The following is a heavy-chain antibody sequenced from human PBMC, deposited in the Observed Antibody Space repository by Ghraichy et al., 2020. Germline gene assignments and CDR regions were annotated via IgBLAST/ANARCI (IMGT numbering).Heavy chain of an antibody. D-gene: IGHD5-12*01. Sequence: TLSLTCTVSGGSISSSSYYWGWIRQPPGKGLEWIGSIYYSGSTYYNPSLKSRVTISVDTSKNQFSLKLSSVTAADTAVYYCARLRYSGYETTPEAFDIWGQGTMVTVSS. V-gene: IGHV4-39*01. J-gene: IGHJ3*02. CDR1: GGSISSSSYY. CDR3: ARLRYSGYETTPEAFDI. CDR2: IYYSGST.